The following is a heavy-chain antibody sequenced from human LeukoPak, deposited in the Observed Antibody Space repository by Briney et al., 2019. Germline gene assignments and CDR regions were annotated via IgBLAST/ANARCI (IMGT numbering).Heavy chain of an antibody. CDR1: GFTFSNAW. V-gene: IGHV3-30*03. J-gene: IGHJ4*02. D-gene: IGHD3-22*01. CDR2: ISYDGSNK. Sequence: GGSLRLSCAASGFTFSNAWMNWVRQAPGKGLEWVAVISYDGSNKYYADSVKGRFTISRDNSKNTLYLQMNSLRAEDTAVYYCARVTDYYDSSGCPDYWGQGTLVTVSS. CDR3: ARVTDYYDSSGCPDY.